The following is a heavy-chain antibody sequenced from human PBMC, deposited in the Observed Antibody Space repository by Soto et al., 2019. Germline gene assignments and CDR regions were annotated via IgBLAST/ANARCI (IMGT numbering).Heavy chain of an antibody. V-gene: IGHV1-69*04. J-gene: IGHJ4*02. CDR2: IIPIIGII. CDR1: AGTFSTYT. D-gene: IGHD3-16*01. Sequence: SVKVSCKASAGTFSTYTITWVRQAPGQGLEWMGRIIPIIGIINYAQKFQGRVTISADKFTGTAYMELTGLRSDDTAVYYCAGDPVSLYQDSHASSYPWGQGTLVTVSS. CDR3: AGDPVSLYQDSHASSYP.